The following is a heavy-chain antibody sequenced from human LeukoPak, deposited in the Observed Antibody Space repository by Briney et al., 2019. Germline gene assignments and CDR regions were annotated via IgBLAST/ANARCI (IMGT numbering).Heavy chain of an antibody. CDR1: GASIKDYY. J-gene: IGHJ3*01. CDR3: ARADWLLHGDQYAFDL. CDR2: ISHSGSA. Sequence: SETLSLTCAVPGASIKDYYWSWIRQPPGKGLEWIGDISHSGSANYNPSLKSRLPTSLDTSNNHFSLTLTSVTAADTAVYYCARADWLLHGDQYAFDLWGPGTTVIVSS. D-gene: IGHD6-19*01. V-gene: IGHV4-34*01.